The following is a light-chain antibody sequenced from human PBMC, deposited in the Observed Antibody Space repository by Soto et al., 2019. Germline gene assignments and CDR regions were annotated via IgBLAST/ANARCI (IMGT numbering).Light chain of an antibody. CDR2: GAS. CDR3: QQADSFPLT. CDR1: QGSSGL. Sequence: DIQMTQSPPSVSASVGDRVTITCRASQGSSGLVAWYQQKPGKAPKLLIHGASSLQSGVPSRFSGSGSGTDFTLTSPILQPEDFATYFCQQADSFPLTFGGGTKVEIK. V-gene: IGKV1-12*01. J-gene: IGKJ4*01.